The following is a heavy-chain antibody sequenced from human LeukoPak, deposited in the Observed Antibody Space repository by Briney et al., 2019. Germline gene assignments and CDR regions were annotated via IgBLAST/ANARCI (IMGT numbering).Heavy chain of an antibody. Sequence: PGGSLRLSCAASGFTFSSYWMHWVRQAPGKGLVWVSGINTDGSSTSYAGSVKGRFTIARDNAKNTLYLQMNSLRAEDTAVYYCYGANAEHWGQGTLVTVSS. D-gene: IGHD4-23*01. CDR3: YGANAEH. CDR2: INTDGSST. J-gene: IGHJ1*01. V-gene: IGHV3-74*01. CDR1: GFTFSSYW.